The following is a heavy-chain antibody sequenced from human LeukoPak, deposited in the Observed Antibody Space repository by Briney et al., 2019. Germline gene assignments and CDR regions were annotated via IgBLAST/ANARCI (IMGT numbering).Heavy chain of an antibody. J-gene: IGHJ6*03. Sequence: SETLSLTCTVSGGSISSSSYYWGWIRQPPGKGLEWIGSIYYSGSTYYNPSLKSRVTISVDTSKNQFSLKLSSVTAADTAVYYCARGRSCSSTSCFSYYYYYMDVWGKGTTVTVSS. V-gene: IGHV4-39*01. D-gene: IGHD2-2*01. CDR1: GGSISSSSYY. CDR3: ARGRSCSSTSCFSYYYYYMDV. CDR2: IYYSGST.